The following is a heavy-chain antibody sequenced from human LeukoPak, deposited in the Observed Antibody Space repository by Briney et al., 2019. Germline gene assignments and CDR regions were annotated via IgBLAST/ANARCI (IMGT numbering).Heavy chain of an antibody. V-gene: IGHV4-31*03. CDR1: GGSISSGGYY. Sequence: SETLSLTCTVSGGSISSGGYYWSWIRQHPGKGLEWIGYIYYSGSTYYNPSLKSRVTISVDTSKNQFSLKLSSVTAADTAVYYCARAPSTAAGTRDYWGQGTLVTVSS. D-gene: IGHD6-13*01. CDR3: ARAPSTAAGTRDY. J-gene: IGHJ4*02. CDR2: IYYSGST.